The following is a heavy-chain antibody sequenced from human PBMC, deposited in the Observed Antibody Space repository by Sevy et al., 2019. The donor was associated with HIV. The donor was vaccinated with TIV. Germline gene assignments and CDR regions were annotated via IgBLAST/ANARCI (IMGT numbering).Heavy chain of an antibody. CDR3: ARVRCNYGPYYFAY. Sequence: GGSLRLSCAASRFTFSDYYMSWIRQAPGKGLEWVSYISSGGTTMYYADSLKGRFTISRDNAKNSLYLQMNSLRAEDTAVYYCARVRCNYGPYYFAYWGQGTLVTVSS. V-gene: IGHV3-11*01. D-gene: IGHD4-17*01. CDR2: ISSGGTTM. CDR1: RFTFSDYY. J-gene: IGHJ4*02.